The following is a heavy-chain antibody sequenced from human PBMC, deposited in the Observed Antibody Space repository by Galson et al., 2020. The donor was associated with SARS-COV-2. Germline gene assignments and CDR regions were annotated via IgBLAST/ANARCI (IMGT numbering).Heavy chain of an antibody. CDR3: ARSPDDIAVAPDY. Sequence: GGSLRLSCAASGFTFSSYGMHWVRQAPGKGLEWVAVISYDGSNKYYADSVKGRFTISRDNSKNTLYLQMNSRRAEDTAVYYCARSPDDIAVAPDYWGQGTLVTVSS. CDR2: ISYDGSNK. V-gene: IGHV3-30*03. D-gene: IGHD6-19*01. CDR1: GFTFSSYG. J-gene: IGHJ4*02.